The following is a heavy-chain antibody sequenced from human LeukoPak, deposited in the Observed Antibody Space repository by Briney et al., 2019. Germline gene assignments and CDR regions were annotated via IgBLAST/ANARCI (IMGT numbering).Heavy chain of an antibody. CDR2: INPSGGST. J-gene: IGHJ4*02. Sequence: ASVKVSCXASGGTFISYTISWVRQAPGQGLEWMGIINPSGGSTSYAQKFQGRVTMTRDTSTSTVYMELSSLRSEDTAVYYCARESGTIPGFYFDYWGQGTLVTVSS. CDR1: GGTFISYT. V-gene: IGHV1-46*03. D-gene: IGHD3-3*01. CDR3: ARESGTIPGFYFDY.